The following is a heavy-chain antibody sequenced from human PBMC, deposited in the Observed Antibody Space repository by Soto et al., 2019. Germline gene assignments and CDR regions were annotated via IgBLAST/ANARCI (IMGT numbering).Heavy chain of an antibody. D-gene: IGHD3-22*01. Sequence: SVKVSCKASGGTFSSYAISWVRQAPGQGLEWMGGIIPIFGTANYAQKFQGRVTITADKSTSTAYMELSSLRSEDTAVYYCARDWNYYDSSGYWANYYGMDVWGQGTTVTVSS. CDR3: ARDWNYYDSSGYWANYYGMDV. V-gene: IGHV1-69*06. J-gene: IGHJ6*02. CDR1: GGTFSSYA. CDR2: IIPIFGTA.